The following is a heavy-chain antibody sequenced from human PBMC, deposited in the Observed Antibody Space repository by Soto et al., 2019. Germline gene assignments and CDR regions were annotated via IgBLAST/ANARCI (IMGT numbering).Heavy chain of an antibody. V-gene: IGHV3-21*01. CDR3: ARLIHSGWFDP. CDR1: GFTFSSYS. CDR2: ISSSSSYI. J-gene: IGHJ5*02. Sequence: TGGSLRLSCAASGFTFSSYSMNWVRQAPGKGLEWVSSISSSSSYIYYADSVKGRFTISRDNAKNSLYLQMNSLRAEDTAVYYCARLIHSGWFDPWGQGTLVTVS. D-gene: IGHD2-15*01.